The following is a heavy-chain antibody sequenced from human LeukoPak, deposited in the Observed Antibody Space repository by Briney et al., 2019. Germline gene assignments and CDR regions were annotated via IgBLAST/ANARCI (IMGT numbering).Heavy chain of an antibody. D-gene: IGHD2-8*01. Sequence: GGSLRLSCAASGFSLSGYWMHWVRQVPGKGLVWVSRINSDESSTSYADSVKGRFTISRDNSKNTLYLQMNSLRAEDTAVYYCARERVEDCSNGVCYWLCDDWGQGALVTVSS. J-gene: IGHJ4*02. CDR1: GFSLSGYW. CDR2: INSDESST. V-gene: IGHV3-74*01. CDR3: ARERVEDCSNGVCYWLCDD.